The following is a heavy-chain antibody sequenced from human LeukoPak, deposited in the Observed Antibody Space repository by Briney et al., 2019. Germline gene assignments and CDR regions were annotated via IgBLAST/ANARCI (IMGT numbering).Heavy chain of an antibody. J-gene: IGHJ6*03. CDR3: ARELWFGGGRATYYYYYMDV. CDR1: GVSISSYY. Sequence: PSETLSLTCTVSGVSISSYYWSWIRQPAGKGLEWIGRIYTSGSTNYNPSLKSRVTMSVDTSKNQFSLKLSSVTAADTAVYYCARELWFGGGRATYYYYYMDVWGKGTTVTISS. CDR2: IYTSGST. D-gene: IGHD3-10*01. V-gene: IGHV4-4*07.